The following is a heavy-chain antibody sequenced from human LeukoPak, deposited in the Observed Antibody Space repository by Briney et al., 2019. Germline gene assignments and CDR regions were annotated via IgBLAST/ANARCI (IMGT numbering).Heavy chain of an antibody. D-gene: IGHD3-10*01. J-gene: IGHJ3*02. Sequence: GGSLRLSCAASGFSLSDYYMTWIRQAPGKGLEWLTYISTSSSDTRYADSVKGRFTISRDDAKNSLYLQMNSLRAEDTALYYCASLVRQFTGAFDIWGQGTMVTVSS. CDR1: GFSLSDYY. CDR3: ASLVRQFTGAFDI. V-gene: IGHV3-11*03. CDR2: ISTSSSDT.